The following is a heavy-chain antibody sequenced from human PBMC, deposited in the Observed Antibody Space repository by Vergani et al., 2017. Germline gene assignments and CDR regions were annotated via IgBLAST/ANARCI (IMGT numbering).Heavy chain of an antibody. CDR2: IYHSGST. CDR3: ARIGVAGRGGAFDI. Sequence: QVQLQESGPGLVKPSETLSLTCAVSGYSISTNYYWGWSRQPPGKRLEWIGSIYHSGSTYYNPSLKSRVSISVDTSKNQFSLKMTSVTAADTAVYYCARIGVAGRGGAFDIWGQWTMVTVSS. CDR1: GYSISTNYY. D-gene: IGHD6-19*01. J-gene: IGHJ3*02. V-gene: IGHV4-38-2*01.